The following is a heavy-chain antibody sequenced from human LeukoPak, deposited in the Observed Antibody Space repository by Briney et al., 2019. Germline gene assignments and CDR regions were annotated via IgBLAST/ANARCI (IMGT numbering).Heavy chain of an antibody. CDR2: IYPGDSDT. CDR3: ARRGCGGDGYCDAFDI. CDR1: GYSFTSYW. V-gene: IGHV5-51*01. Sequence: GESLKISCKGSGYSFTSYWIGWVRQMPGKGLEWMGIIYPGDSDTRYSPSFQGQVTISADKSISTAYLQWSSVKASDTAMYYCARRGCGGDGYCDAFDIWGQGAMVTVSS. J-gene: IGHJ3*02. D-gene: IGHD5-24*01.